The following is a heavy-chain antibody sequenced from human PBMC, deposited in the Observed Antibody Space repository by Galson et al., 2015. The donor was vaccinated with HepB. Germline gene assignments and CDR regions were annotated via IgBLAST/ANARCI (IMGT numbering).Heavy chain of an antibody. J-gene: IGHJ4*02. Sequence: SLRLSCEASGFTFSDYYMSWIRQAPGKGLEWVSYISSSSSYTNHADSVKGRFTISRDNAKNSLYLQMNSLRAEDTAVYYCARAPGSSGWLDYWGQGTLVTVSS. D-gene: IGHD6-19*01. CDR1: GFTFSDYY. V-gene: IGHV3-11*06. CDR2: ISSSSSYT. CDR3: ARAPGSSGWLDY.